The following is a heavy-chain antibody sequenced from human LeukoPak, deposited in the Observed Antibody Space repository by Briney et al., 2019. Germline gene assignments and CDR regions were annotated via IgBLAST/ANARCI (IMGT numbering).Heavy chain of an antibody. Sequence: GGSLRLSCAASGCTVSSNYMSWVRQAPGEGLEWVPVIYSGGSTYYADSVKGRFTISRDNSRNTLYLQMNSLRAEDTAVYYCARADLRLGELSLAYWGQGTLVTVSS. CDR2: IYSGGST. D-gene: IGHD3-16*02. J-gene: IGHJ4*02. CDR1: GCTVSSNY. V-gene: IGHV3-53*01. CDR3: ARADLRLGELSLAY.